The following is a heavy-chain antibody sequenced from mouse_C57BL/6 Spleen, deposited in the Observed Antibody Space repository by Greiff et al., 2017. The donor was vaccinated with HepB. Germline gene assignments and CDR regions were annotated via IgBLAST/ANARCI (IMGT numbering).Heavy chain of an antibody. Sequence: QVQLQQSGAELVKPGASVKISCKASGYAFSSYWMNWVKQRPGKGLEWIGQIYPGDGDTNYNGKFKGKATLTADKSSSTAYMQLISLTSEDSAVYFCARGDYYGSSYRYYFDYWGQGTTLTVSS. CDR2: IYPGDGDT. CDR1: GYAFSSYW. V-gene: IGHV1-80*01. CDR3: ARGDYYGSSYRYYFDY. J-gene: IGHJ2*01. D-gene: IGHD1-1*01.